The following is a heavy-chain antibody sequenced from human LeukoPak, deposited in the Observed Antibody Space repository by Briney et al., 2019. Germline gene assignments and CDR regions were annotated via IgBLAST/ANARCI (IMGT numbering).Heavy chain of an antibody. Sequence: PGGSLRLSCEAPGFTLSSYRMTWVRQAPGKGLGWVSSISSSSSYIYYADSVKGRFTISRDNAKNSLYLQMNSLRAEDTAVYYCARAVVVAHFDPWGQGTLVTVSS. D-gene: IGHD2-21*01. V-gene: IGHV3-21*01. CDR3: ARAVVVAHFDP. CDR1: GFTLSSYR. J-gene: IGHJ5*02. CDR2: ISSSSSYI.